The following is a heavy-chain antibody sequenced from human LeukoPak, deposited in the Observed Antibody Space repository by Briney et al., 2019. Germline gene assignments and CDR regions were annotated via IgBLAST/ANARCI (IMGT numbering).Heavy chain of an antibody. CDR3: ARSGGNGAFDI. J-gene: IGHJ3*02. CDR2: IKYDGNEK. V-gene: IGHV3-7*02. D-gene: IGHD4-23*01. Sequence: GGSLRLSCAASGLTFSTFWMTWVRQAPGKGLEWVANIKYDGNEKHYVDSVRGRFTISRDNAKNSLYLQMNSLRAEDTAVYYCARSGGNGAFDIWGQGTMVTVSS. CDR1: GLTFSTFW.